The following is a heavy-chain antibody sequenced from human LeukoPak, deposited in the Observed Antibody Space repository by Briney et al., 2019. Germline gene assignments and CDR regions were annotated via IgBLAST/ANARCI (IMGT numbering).Heavy chain of an antibody. V-gene: IGHV3-11*04. CDR2: ISSSGSTI. Sequence: PGGSLRLSCAASGFTFDDYGMSWVRQAPGKGLEWVSYISSSGSTIYYADSVKGRFTISRDNAKNSLYLQMNSLRAEDTAVYYCARDARRFGETSPYYYYYMDVWGKGTTVTVSS. D-gene: IGHD3-10*01. CDR3: ARDARRFGETSPYYYYYMDV. J-gene: IGHJ6*03. CDR1: GFTFDDYG.